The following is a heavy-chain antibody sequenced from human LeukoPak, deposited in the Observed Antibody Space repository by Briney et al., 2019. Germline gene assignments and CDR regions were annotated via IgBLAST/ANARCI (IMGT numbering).Heavy chain of an antibody. CDR1: IYTQSSYN. J-gene: IGHJ3*02. D-gene: IGHD1-1*01. V-gene: IGHV3-21*01. CDR3: ASGAVPLWKTNAFDI. Sequence: PRGSRTLSCAPSIYTQSSYNIHWARQAPGKGLEWVSSISSSSTYIYYADSVKGRFTISRHNAKNSLYLQMNSLRAEDTAVYYRASGAVPLWKTNAFDIWGHETVV. CDR2: ISSSSTYI.